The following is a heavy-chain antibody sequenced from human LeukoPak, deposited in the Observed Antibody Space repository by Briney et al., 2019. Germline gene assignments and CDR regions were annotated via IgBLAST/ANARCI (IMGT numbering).Heavy chain of an antibody. CDR3: ARFLRGDYVHNWFDP. CDR1: GGSISSGGYY. Sequence: PSETLSLTCTVPGGSISSGGYYWSWIRQHPGKGLEWIGYIYYSGSTYYNPSLKSRVTISVDTSKNQFSLKLSSVTAADTAVYYCARFLRGDYVHNWFDPWGQGTLVTVSS. D-gene: IGHD4-17*01. V-gene: IGHV4-31*03. CDR2: IYYSGST. J-gene: IGHJ5*02.